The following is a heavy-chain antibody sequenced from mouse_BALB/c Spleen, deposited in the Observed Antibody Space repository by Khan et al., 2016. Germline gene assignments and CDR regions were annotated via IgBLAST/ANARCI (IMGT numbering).Heavy chain of an antibody. CDR3: ARYDGNYYATDY. CDR2: INPGSGGT. Sequence: QVQLQQSGAELVRPGTSVKVSCKASGYAFTNYLIEWVKQRPGQGLEWIGVINPGSGGTNYNEKFKGKATLTADKSSSTAYMQLSSLTSDDSAVYFCARYDGNYYATDYWGQGTSVTVSS. J-gene: IGHJ4*01. V-gene: IGHV1-54*01. D-gene: IGHD2-3*01. CDR1: GYAFTNYL.